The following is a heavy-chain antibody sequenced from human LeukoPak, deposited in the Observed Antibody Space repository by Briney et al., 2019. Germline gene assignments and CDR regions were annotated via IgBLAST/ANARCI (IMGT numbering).Heavy chain of an antibody. J-gene: IGHJ4*02. V-gene: IGHV1-8*01. CDR1: GYTFTSYD. CDR2: MNPNSGNT. D-gene: IGHD3-10*01. Sequence: ASVKVSCKASGYTFTSYDINWVRQATGQGLEWMGWMNPNSGNTGYAQKFQGRVTMTTDTSTSTAYMELRSLRSDDTAVYYCARDMHGSGANAVWGQGTLVTVSS. CDR3: ARDMHGSGANAV.